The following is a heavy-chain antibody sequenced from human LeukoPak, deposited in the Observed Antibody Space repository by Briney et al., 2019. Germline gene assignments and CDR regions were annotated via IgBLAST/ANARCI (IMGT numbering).Heavy chain of an antibody. D-gene: IGHD1-1*01. CDR2: ISSNGGST. Sequence: LGGSLRLSCAASGFTFSSYAMHWIRQAPGKGLEYVSAISSNGGSTYYANSVKGRFTISRDNSKNTLYLQMGSLGAEDMAVYYCARDLNDVGQAFDIWGQGTMVTVSS. CDR3: ARDLNDVGQAFDI. CDR1: GFTFSSYA. V-gene: IGHV3-64*01. J-gene: IGHJ3*02.